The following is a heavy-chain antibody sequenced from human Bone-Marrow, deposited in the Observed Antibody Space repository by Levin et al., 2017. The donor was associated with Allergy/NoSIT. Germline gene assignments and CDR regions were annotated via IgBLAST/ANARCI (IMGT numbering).Heavy chain of an antibody. CDR3: ARYISPSSRAIFDY. CDR2: ISGSGGST. V-gene: IGHV3-23*01. CDR1: GFTFSSYA. D-gene: IGHD2-2*01. J-gene: IGHJ4*02. Sequence: GGSLRLSCAASGFTFSSYAMTWVRQAPGKGLEWVSAISGSGGSTYYADSVKGRFTISRDNSKDTLYLQMNSLRAEDTAVYYCARYISPSSRAIFDYWGQGTLVTVSS.